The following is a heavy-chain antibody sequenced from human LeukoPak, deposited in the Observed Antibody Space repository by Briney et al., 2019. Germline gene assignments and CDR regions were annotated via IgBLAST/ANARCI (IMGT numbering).Heavy chain of an antibody. CDR1: GYTLTSYG. CDR3: ARGGRLTYDFWSGYYRYYYMDV. D-gene: IGHD3-3*01. Sequence: ASVKVSCKASGYTLTSYGISWVRQAPGQGLEWMGWISAYNGNTNYAQKLQGRVTMTTDTSTSTAYMELRSLRSDDTAVYYCARGGRLTYDFWSGYYRYYYMDVWGKGTTVTVSS. V-gene: IGHV1-18*01. CDR2: ISAYNGNT. J-gene: IGHJ6*03.